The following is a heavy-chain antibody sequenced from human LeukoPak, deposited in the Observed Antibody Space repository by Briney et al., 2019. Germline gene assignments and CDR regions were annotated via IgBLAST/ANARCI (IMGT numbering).Heavy chain of an antibody. CDR3: AKDHFTYYDILTGPSPGY. CDR1: GFTFSSYA. J-gene: IGHJ4*02. V-gene: IGHV3-23*01. D-gene: IGHD3-9*01. CDR2: ISGSGGST. Sequence: GGSLRLSCAASGFTFSSYAMSWVRQAPGKGLEWVSAISGSGGSTYYADSVKGRFTISRDNSKNTLYLQMNSLRAEDTAVYYCAKDHFTYYDILTGPSPGYWGRGTLVTVSS.